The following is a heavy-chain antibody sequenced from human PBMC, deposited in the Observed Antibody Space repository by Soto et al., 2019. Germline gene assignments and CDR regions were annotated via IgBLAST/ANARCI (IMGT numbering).Heavy chain of an antibody. J-gene: IGHJ4*02. D-gene: IGHD2-15*01. CDR1: GYTFTSYS. CDR3: ARGWTDY. CDR2: INVANGNT. V-gene: IGHV1-3*01. Sequence: QVQLVQSGAEVKKPGASVKVSCKASGYTFTSYSMHWVRQAPGQRLEWLGWINVANGNTKYSQKFQDRVTITRDTSANTAYVDLSSLRFEDTAVYYCARGWTDYWGQGTLVTVSS.